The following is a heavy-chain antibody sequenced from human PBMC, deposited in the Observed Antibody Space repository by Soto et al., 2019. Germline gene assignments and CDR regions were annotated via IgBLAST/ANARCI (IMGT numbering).Heavy chain of an antibody. J-gene: IGHJ4*02. V-gene: IGHV4-34*01. CDR1: GGSFSGYY. CDR2: INHSGST. D-gene: IGHD6-19*01. CDR3: ARGQEVSREWLALPGLDY. Sequence: QVQLQQWGAGLLKPSETLSLTCAVYGGSFSGYYWSWIRQPPGKGLEWIGEINHSGSTNYNPSLKSRVTISVDTSKNQFSLKLSSVTAADTAVYYCARGQEVSREWLALPGLDYWGQGTLVTVSS.